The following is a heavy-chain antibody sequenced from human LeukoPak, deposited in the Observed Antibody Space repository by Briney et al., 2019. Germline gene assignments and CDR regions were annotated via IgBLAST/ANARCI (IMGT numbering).Heavy chain of an antibody. CDR3: ASSQWLEDAFDI. CDR2: ISYDGSNK. CDR1: GFTFSSYA. V-gene: IGHV3-30*04. Sequence: QAGGSLRLSCAASGFTFSSYAMHWVRQAPGKGLEWVAAISYDGSNKYYADSVKGRFTISRDNPKNTLYLQMNSLRAEDTAVYYCASSQWLEDAFDIWGQGTMVTVSS. J-gene: IGHJ3*02. D-gene: IGHD6-19*01.